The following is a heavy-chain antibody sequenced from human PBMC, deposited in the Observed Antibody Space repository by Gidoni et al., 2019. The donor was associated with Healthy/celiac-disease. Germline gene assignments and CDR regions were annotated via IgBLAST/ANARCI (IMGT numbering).Heavy chain of an antibody. CDR1: GFTFSSYA. Sequence: EVQLLESGGGLVQPGGSLRLSCAASGFTFSSYAMSWVRQAPGKGLGWVSAISGSCGSTYYADSVKGRFTISRDNSKNTLYLQMNSLRAEDTAVYYCAKGGVVGATVSWFDPWGQGTLVTVSS. D-gene: IGHD1-26*01. CDR3: AKGGVVGATVSWFDP. V-gene: IGHV3-23*01. J-gene: IGHJ5*02. CDR2: ISGSCGST.